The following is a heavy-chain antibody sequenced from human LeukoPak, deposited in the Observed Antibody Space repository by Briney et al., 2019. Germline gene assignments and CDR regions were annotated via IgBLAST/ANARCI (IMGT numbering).Heavy chain of an antibody. J-gene: IGHJ4*02. CDR2: ISGSGGST. D-gene: IGHD2-2*01. CDR1: GFTFSSYG. Sequence: GGTLRLSCAASGFTFSSYGMSWVRQAPGKGLEWVSAISGSGGSTYYADSVKGRFTISRDNSRDTLSVQINSLRAEDTAVYYCAKLQSVVIPAAMLGFDYWGQGILVTVSS. V-gene: IGHV3-23*01. CDR3: AKLQSVVIPAAMLGFDY.